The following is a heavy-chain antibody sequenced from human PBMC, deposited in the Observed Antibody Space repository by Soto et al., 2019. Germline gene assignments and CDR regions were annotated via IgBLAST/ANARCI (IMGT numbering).Heavy chain of an antibody. CDR3: ARTHYDLLFHTSKFDP. CDR2: MNPNSGNT. Sequence: ASVKVSCKASGYTFTSYDINWVRQATGQGLEWMGWMNPNSGNTGYAQKFQGRVTMTRNTSISTAYMEMSSLRSEDTAVYYCARTHYDLLFHTSKFDPWGQGTLVTVSS. CDR1: GYTFTSYD. V-gene: IGHV1-8*01. J-gene: IGHJ5*02. D-gene: IGHD3-3*01.